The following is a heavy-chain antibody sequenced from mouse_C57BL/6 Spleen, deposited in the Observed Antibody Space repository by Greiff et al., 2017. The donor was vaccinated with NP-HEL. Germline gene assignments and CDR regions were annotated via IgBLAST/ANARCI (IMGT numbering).Heavy chain of an antibody. CDR1: GFTFSSYG. Sequence: EVMLVESGGDLVKPGGSLKLSCAASGFTFSSYGMSWVRQTPDKRLEWVATISSGGSYTYYPDSVKGRFTISRDNAKNTLYLQMSSLKSEDTAMYYCARQDSAWFAYWGQGTLVTVSA. J-gene: IGHJ3*01. CDR3: ARQDSAWFAY. CDR2: ISSGGSYT. D-gene: IGHD3-1*01. V-gene: IGHV5-6*01.